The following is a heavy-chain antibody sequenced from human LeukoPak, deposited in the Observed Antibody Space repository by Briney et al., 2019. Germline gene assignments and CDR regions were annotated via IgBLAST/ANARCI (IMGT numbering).Heavy chain of an antibody. D-gene: IGHD3-9*01. J-gene: IGHJ5*02. V-gene: IGHV3-30*03. CDR3: ARGLRYFDWSQNWFDP. Sequence: GRSLRLSCAASGFTFSSYGMHWVRQAPGKGLEWVAVISYDGSNKYYADSVKGRFTISRDNSKNTLYLQMNSLRAEDTAVYYCARGLRYFDWSQNWFDPWGQGTLVTVSS. CDR1: GFTFSSYG. CDR2: ISYDGSNK.